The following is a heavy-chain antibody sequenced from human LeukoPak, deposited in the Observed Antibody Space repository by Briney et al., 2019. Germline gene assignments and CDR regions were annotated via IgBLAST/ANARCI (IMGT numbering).Heavy chain of an antibody. CDR1: GFTFKDYY. Sequence: ASVKVSCKTSGFTFKDYYIHWVRQAPGQGLEWMGWLNPYSGGTNYAQKFQGRVTLTRDTSISTASMELSRLRSDDTAVYYCARAGLWDYYDSSGYHNGAFDIWGQGTMVTVSS. CDR2: LNPYSGGT. J-gene: IGHJ3*02. D-gene: IGHD3-22*01. V-gene: IGHV1-2*02. CDR3: ARAGLWDYYDSSGYHNGAFDI.